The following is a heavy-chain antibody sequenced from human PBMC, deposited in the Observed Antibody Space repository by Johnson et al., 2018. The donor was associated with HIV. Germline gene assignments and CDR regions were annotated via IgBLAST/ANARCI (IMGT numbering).Heavy chain of an antibody. CDR2: IYSGGST. V-gene: IGHV3-66*02. Sequence: MLLVESGGGLVQPGGSLRLSCAASGFNVSSNYMSWVRQAPGKGLEWVSVIYSGGSTCYVDSVKGRFTISRDNSKNTLYLQMNSLRAEDTAVYYCAPLGDAFDIWGQGTMVTVSS. D-gene: IGHD7-27*01. CDR3: APLGDAFDI. J-gene: IGHJ3*02. CDR1: GFNVSSNY.